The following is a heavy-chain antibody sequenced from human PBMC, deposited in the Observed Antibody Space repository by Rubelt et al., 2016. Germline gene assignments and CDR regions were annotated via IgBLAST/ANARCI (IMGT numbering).Heavy chain of an antibody. V-gene: IGHV2-70*11. CDR2: IDWDDDK. Sequence: ESGPALVKPTQTLTLTCTFSGFSLSTSGMCVSWIRQPPGKALEWLARIDWDDDKYYSTSLKTRLTISKDTSKNQVVLTMTNMDPVDTATYYCARIFCVRITMIGSDAASMDVWGQGTTVTVSS. CDR1: GFSLSTSGMC. D-gene: IGHD3-22*01. J-gene: IGHJ6*02. CDR3: ARIFCVRITMIGSDAASMDV.